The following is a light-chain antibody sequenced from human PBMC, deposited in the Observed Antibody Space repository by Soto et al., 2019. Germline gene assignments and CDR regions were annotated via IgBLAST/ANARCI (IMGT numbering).Light chain of an antibody. CDR3: QQRSNRRLT. V-gene: IGKV3-11*01. CDR2: DAS. CDR1: QSVSSY. J-gene: IGKJ4*01. Sequence: EIVLTQSPATLSLSPGERATLSCRASQSVSSYLAWYQQKPGQAPRLLIYDASNRATGIPARFSGSGSGTDFTLTISCLEPEDFAVYYCQQRSNRRLTFGGGTKVEIK.